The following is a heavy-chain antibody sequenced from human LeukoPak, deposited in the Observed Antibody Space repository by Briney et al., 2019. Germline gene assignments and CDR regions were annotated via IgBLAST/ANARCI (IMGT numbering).Heavy chain of an antibody. V-gene: IGHV3-30*18. D-gene: IGHD3-10*01. CDR2: ISYDGSNK. Sequence: GRSLRLSCAASGLTFSSYGVHWVRQSPGKGLEWVAVISYDGSNKYYADSVKGRFTISRDNSKNTLYLQMNSLRAEDTAVYYCAKECYYGSGLFDYWGQGTLVTVSS. J-gene: IGHJ4*02. CDR1: GLTFSSYG. CDR3: AKECYYGSGLFDY.